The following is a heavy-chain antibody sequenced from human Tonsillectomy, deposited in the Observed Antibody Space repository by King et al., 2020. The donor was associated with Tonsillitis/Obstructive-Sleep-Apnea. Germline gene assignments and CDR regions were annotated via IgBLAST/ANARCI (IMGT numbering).Heavy chain of an antibody. Sequence: VQLVESGGGVVRPGGSLRLSCAGSGFTFDNYGMSWVRQAPGKGLEWVSGINWNGGSTGYADSVKGRLTISRDNAKNSLYLQMHSLRAEDTALYYCARDLRGVENNYYGSGSPDYWGQGTLVTVSS. CDR3: ARDLRGVENNYYGSGSPDY. V-gene: IGHV3-20*04. J-gene: IGHJ4*02. CDR2: INWNGGST. D-gene: IGHD3-10*01. CDR1: GFTFDNYG.